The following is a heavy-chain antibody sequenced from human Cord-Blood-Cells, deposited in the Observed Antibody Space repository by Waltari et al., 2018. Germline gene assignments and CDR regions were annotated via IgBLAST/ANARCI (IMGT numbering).Heavy chain of an antibody. Sequence: VQPGRSLRLSCAASGFTFSSYGMHWVRQAPGKGLEWVAVIWYDGSNKYYADFVKGRFTISRDNSKNTLYLQMNSLRAEDTAVYYCARGPLYDILTGYFDYWGQGTLVTVSS. J-gene: IGHJ4*02. CDR2: IWYDGSNK. D-gene: IGHD3-9*01. CDR3: ARGPLYDILTGYFDY. CDR1: GFTFSSYG. V-gene: IGHV3-33*01.